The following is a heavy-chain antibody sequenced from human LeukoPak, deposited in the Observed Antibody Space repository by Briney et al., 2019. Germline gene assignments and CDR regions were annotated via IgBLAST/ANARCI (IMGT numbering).Heavy chain of an antibody. Sequence: GGSLRLSCAASGFTFSNAWMSWVRQAPGKGLEWVGRIKSKTDGGTTDYAAPVKGRFTISRDDSKNTLYLQMNSLETEDTAVYYCTTVTSYYDSSGQDAFDIWGQGTMVTVSS. CDR2: IKSKTDGGTT. V-gene: IGHV3-15*01. CDR1: GFTFSNAW. CDR3: TTVTSYYDSSGQDAFDI. D-gene: IGHD3-22*01. J-gene: IGHJ3*02.